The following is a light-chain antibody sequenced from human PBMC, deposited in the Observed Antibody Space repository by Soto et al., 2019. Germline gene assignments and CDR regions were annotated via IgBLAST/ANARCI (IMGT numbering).Light chain of an antibody. CDR1: QSVLYSSNNQNY. CDR2: WAS. Sequence: DIVMTQSPESLAVSLGERATINCKSSQSVLYSSNNQNYLAWYQQKAGQAPKLLIYWASTRESGVPDRFSGSGSGTDFTLTISSLQAEDVAIYYCHQYYNTAGTFGQGTKLEI. CDR3: HQYYNTAGT. V-gene: IGKV4-1*01. J-gene: IGKJ2*01.